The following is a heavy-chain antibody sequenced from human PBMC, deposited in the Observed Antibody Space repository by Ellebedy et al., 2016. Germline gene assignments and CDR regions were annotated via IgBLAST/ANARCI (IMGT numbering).Heavy chain of an antibody. J-gene: IGHJ6*02. D-gene: IGHD1-26*01. CDR1: GYTFTSYY. CDR3: AADHLEGGSYERSRYYYYYGMDV. CDR2: INPSGGST. V-gene: IGHV1-46*01. Sequence: ASVKVSCKASGYTFTSYYMHWVRQAPGQGLEWMGIINPSGGSTNYAQKFQERVTITRDMSTSTAYMELSSLRSEDTAVYYCAADHLEGGSYERSRYYYYYGMDVWGQGTTVTVSS.